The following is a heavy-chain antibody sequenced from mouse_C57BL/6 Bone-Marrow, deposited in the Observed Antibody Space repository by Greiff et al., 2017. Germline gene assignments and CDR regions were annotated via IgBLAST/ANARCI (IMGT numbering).Heavy chain of an antibody. CDR2: IYYSGTI. CDR1: GISITTGNYR. J-gene: IGHJ2*01. Sequence: EVKLVESGPGLVKPSQTVFLTCTVTGISITTGNYRWSWIRQFPGNKLEWIGYIYYSGTITYNPSLTSRTTITRDTPKNQFFLEMNSLTAEDTATYYCARGEGFPQYDYFDYWGQGTTLTVSS. V-gene: IGHV3-5*01. D-gene: IGHD2-10*02. CDR3: ARGEGFPQYDYFDY.